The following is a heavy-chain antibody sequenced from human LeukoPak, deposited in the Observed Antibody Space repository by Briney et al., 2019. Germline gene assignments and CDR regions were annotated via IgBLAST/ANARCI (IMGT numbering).Heavy chain of an antibody. CDR2: IYYSGST. J-gene: IGHJ4*02. CDR3: ARAIAVAGPIDY. Sequence: PSETLSLTCTVSGGSISSSSYYWGWIRQPPGKGLEWIGSIYYSGSTYYNPSPKSRVTISVDTSKNQFSLKLSSVTAADTAVYYCARAIAVAGPIDYWGQGTLVTVSS. D-gene: IGHD6-19*01. CDR1: GGSISSSSYY. V-gene: IGHV4-39*01.